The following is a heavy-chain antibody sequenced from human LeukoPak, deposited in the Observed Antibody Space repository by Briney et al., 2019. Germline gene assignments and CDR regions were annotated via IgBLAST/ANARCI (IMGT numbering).Heavy chain of an antibody. V-gene: IGHV4-4*02. CDR2: MYLGGTT. CDR1: GGSISSLNL. D-gene: IGHD6-19*01. CDR3: AGLEGRYSTDWFYFFDY. Sequence: SETLSLTCIVSGGSISSLNLWSWLRQPPGEGLEWIGEMYLGGTTNFNPSLKSRVTILIDKSKNQLSLQLTSVTAADTAVYYCAGLEGRYSTDWFYFFDYWGQGALVTVSS. J-gene: IGHJ4*02.